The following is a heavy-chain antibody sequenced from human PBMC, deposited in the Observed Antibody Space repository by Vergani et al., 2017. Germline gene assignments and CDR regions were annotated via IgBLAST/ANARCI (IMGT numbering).Heavy chain of an antibody. Sequence: QLVQSGAEVKKPGTSVKVSCKASGFTFTSSAMQWVRQARGQRLEWIGWIVVGSGNTNYAQKFQERVTITRDMSTSTAYMELSSLRSEDTAVYYCAGRYCSGGSCXSEGGYYYYYYMDVWGKGTTVTVSS. CDR1: GFTFTSSA. J-gene: IGHJ6*03. D-gene: IGHD2-15*01. CDR3: AGRYCSGGSCXSEGGYYYYYYMDV. V-gene: IGHV1-58*02. CDR2: IVVGSGNT.